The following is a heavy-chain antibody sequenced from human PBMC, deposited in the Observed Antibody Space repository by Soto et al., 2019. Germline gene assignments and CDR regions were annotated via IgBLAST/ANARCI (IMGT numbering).Heavy chain of an antibody. CDR2: VAVYNGAT. CDR3: AREYPGFDP. J-gene: IGHJ5*02. Sequence: QVHLMQSGAEVKKPGASVKLSCKGSGYTFTTYAIHWVRQAPGEGLERVGWVAVYNGATKYAQKFQDRVTITRDISASTAYMELSSLTSEDTAIHYSAREYPGFDPWGQGTLVTVSS. D-gene: IGHD2-2*02. V-gene: IGHV1-3*01. CDR1: GYTFTTYA.